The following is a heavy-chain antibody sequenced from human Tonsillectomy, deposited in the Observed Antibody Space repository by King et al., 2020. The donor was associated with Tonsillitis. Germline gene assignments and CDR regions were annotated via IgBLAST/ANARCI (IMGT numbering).Heavy chain of an antibody. J-gene: IGHJ4*02. CDR3: ASAVYSSSGVDY. V-gene: IGHV4-34*01. CDR2: INHSGST. CDR1: GGSFSGYY. D-gene: IGHD6-13*01. Sequence: VQLQQWGAGLLKPSETLSLTCAFHGGSFSGYYWSWIRQPPGKGLEWIGEINHSGSTNYNPSLKSRVTISVDTSKNQVSLKLNSVTAADTAVYYCASAVYSSSGVDYRGQGTLVTVSS.